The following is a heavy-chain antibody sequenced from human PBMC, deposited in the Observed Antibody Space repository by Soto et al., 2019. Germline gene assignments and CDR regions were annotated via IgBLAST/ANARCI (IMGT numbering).Heavy chain of an antibody. J-gene: IGHJ4*02. CDR1: YLTFSNAW. CDR2: IKSNTDGGTT. V-gene: IGHV3-15*07. D-gene: IGHD3-3*01. Sequence: SLRLSCSASYLTFSNAWMNLVRQSPFKLLGLVGRIKSNTDGGTTDYAAPVKGRITISRDDSKNTLYLQMNSLKTEDTAVYYCSTDLYYDLWSGYMGFDNWGQGTLVTVSS. CDR3: STDLYYDLWSGYMGFDN.